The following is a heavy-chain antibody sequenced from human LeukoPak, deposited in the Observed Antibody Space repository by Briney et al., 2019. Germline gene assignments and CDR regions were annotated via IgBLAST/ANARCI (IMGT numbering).Heavy chain of an antibody. J-gene: IGHJ4*02. CDR2: ISSSGSTI. V-gene: IGHV3-48*04. CDR3: ARGSSSWYDY. CDR1: GFTFSSYS. Sequence: PGGSLRLSCAASGFTFSSYSMNWVRQAPGKGLEWVSYISSSGSTIYYADSVKGRFTISRDNAKNSLYLQMNSLRAEDTAVYYCARGSSSWYDYWGQGTLVTVSS. D-gene: IGHD6-13*01.